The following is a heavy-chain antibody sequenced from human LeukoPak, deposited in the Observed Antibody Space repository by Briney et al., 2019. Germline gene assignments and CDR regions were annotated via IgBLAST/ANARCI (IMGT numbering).Heavy chain of an antibody. Sequence: PSETLSLTCTVSGGSIRNYYWSWIRQPPGKGLEWIWYIYYTENTNYNPSLKSRVTISVDTSKNQFSLKVSSVTAADTAVYYCARGLFYYGSGSHYFDFWGRGTLVTVSS. J-gene: IGHJ4*02. V-gene: IGHV4-59*01. D-gene: IGHD3-10*01. CDR2: IYYTENT. CDR1: GGSIRNYY. CDR3: ARGLFYYGSGSHYFDF.